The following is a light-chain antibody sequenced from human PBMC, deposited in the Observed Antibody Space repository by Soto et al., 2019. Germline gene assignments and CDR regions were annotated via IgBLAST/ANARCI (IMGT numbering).Light chain of an antibody. V-gene: IGKV3-15*01. CDR1: QTFRHN. CDR2: GAS. J-gene: IGKJ4*01. Sequence: IVMTQSQATLSVSPGERATLSCRASQTFRHNLAWYQQKPGQAPRLLFYGASTRAADIPARFSGSGSGTEFTLTISSLQSEDFAVYYCQQYDVWPLTFGGGTKVEI. CDR3: QQYDVWPLT.